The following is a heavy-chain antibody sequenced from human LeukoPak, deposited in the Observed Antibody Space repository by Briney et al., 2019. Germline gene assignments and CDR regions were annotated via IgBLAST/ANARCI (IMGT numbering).Heavy chain of an antibody. J-gene: IGHJ3*02. Sequence: PSETLSLTCSVSGGSISSAGYFWTWTRQPPGKGLEWIGSIYYSGSTYYNPSLKSRVTISVDTSKNQFSLKLSSVTAADTAVYYCARETRSYTFGGVIVAADIWGQGTMVTVSS. V-gene: IGHV4-39*02. CDR1: GGSISSAGYF. CDR2: IYYSGST. D-gene: IGHD3-16*02. CDR3: ARETRSYTFGGVIVAADI.